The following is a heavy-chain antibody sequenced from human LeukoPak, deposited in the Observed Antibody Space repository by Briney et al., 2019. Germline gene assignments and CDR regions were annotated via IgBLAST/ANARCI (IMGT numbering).Heavy chain of an antibody. J-gene: IGHJ4*02. Sequence: PSETLSLSCAVSGGSISIGGYAWRWIRQPPGKGLEWIVYIYHSGSTYYNPSLKSRVTISVNRSKNQFSLKLSSVTAADTAVYYCARGDIAAAGTRGYSSGWYYFDYWGQGTLVTVSS. V-gene: IGHV4-30-2*01. CDR3: ARGDIAAAGTRGYSSGWYYFDY. CDR2: IYHSGST. D-gene: IGHD6-19*01. CDR1: GGSISIGGYA.